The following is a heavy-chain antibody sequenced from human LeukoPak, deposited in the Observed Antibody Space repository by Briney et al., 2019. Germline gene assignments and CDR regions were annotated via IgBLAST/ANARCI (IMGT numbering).Heavy chain of an antibody. J-gene: IGHJ4*02. CDR3: AKDQTYGSGSYYPPGY. CDR2: ISSSGSTI. Sequence: GGSLRLSCAASGFTFSDYYMTWIRQAPGKGLEWISYISSSGSTIYYADSVKGRFTISRDNAKNSLYLQMNSLRAEDTAVYYCAKDQTYGSGSYYPPGYWGQGTLVTVSS. V-gene: IGHV3-11*04. CDR1: GFTFSDYY. D-gene: IGHD3-10*01.